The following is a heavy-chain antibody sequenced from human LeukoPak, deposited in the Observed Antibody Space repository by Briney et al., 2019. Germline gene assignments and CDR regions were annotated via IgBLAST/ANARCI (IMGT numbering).Heavy chain of an antibody. D-gene: IGHD2-15*01. V-gene: IGHV4-39*01. CDR2: IYYSGST. J-gene: IGHJ4*02. CDR3: ARKVVVAATPVGYFDY. Sequence: SETLSLTRAVSGGSISSSSYYWGWIRQPPGKGLEWIGTIYYSGSTNYSPSLKSRVTMSVDTSKNQFSLKLSSVPAADTAVYYCARKVVVAATPVGYFDYWGQGTLVTVSS. CDR1: GGSISSSSYY.